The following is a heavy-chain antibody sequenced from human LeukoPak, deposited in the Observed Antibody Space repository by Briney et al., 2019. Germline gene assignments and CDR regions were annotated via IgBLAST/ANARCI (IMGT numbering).Heavy chain of an antibody. CDR3: ARQDSSSSWYLSSLYYYYGMDV. CDR1: GYTFTSYG. J-gene: IGHJ6*02. V-gene: IGHV1-18*01. D-gene: IGHD6-13*01. Sequence: GASVKVSCKASGYTFTSYGISWVRQAPGQGLEWMGWISAYNGNTNYAQKLQGRVTMTTDTSTSTAYMELRSLRSDDTAVYYCARQDSSSSWYLSSLYYYYGMDVWGQGTTVTVSS. CDR2: ISAYNGNT.